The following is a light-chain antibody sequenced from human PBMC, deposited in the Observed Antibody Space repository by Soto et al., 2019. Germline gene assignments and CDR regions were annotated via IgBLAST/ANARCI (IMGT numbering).Light chain of an antibody. Sequence: QPVLTQPPSVSEAPGQRVTISCTGSSSNIGAGYDVHWYQQLPGTAPKLLIYGNSNRPSGVPDRFSGSKSGTSASLAITGLQAEDEADYYCQSYDSSLSVVVFGGGTKLTVL. J-gene: IGLJ2*01. V-gene: IGLV1-40*01. CDR1: SSNIGAGYD. CDR2: GNS. CDR3: QSYDSSLSVVV.